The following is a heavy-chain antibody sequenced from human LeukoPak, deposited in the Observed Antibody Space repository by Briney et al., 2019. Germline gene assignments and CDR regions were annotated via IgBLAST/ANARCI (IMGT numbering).Heavy chain of an antibody. CDR2: IRSKTHGGTT. Sequence: GGSLRLSCAASGITVSNAWMSWVRQAPGKGLEWVGRIRSKTHGGTTEYTAPVEGRISISRDDSKNTLFLQMNSLKIEDTAIYYCTTLYGSGRFDWGQGTLVTVSS. CDR3: TTLYGSGRFD. CDR1: GITVSNAW. D-gene: IGHD3-10*01. J-gene: IGHJ4*02. V-gene: IGHV3-15*01.